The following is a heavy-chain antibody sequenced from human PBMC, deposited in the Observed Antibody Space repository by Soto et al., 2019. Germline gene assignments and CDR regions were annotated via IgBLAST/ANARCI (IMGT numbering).Heavy chain of an antibody. J-gene: IGHJ4*02. Sequence: ASVKVSCKTSGYSFTGYSVHWVRQAPGHGPEWMGWINPKSGGTKYAQKFQGRVTMTRDTSISTVFMELSRVTSDDTAVYYCARGQRSDPFFDYWGQGALVTVSS. CDR2: INPKSGGT. CDR1: GYSFTGYS. CDR3: ARGQRSDPFFDY. V-gene: IGHV1-2*02.